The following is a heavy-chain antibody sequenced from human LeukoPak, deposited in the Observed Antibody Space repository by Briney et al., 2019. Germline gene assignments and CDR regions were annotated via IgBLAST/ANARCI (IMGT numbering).Heavy chain of an antibody. D-gene: IGHD4-17*01. V-gene: IGHV2-5*02. CDR2: IYWDSNK. CDR1: GFSLTTGGVG. J-gene: IGHJ4*02. Sequence: SGPTLVEPTQTLTLTCTFSGFSLTTGGVGVGWIRQPPGKALEWLALIYWDSNKYYSPSLKSRLTITKDTSKNQVVLTMTNMDPVDTATYYCAHSRLIPSTTVTTGFDSWGQGILVTVSS. CDR3: AHSRLIPSTTVTTGFDS.